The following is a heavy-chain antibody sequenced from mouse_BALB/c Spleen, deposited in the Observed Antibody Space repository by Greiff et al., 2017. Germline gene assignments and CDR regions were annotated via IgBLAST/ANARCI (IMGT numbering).Heavy chain of an antibody. CDR2: IWAGGST. V-gene: IGHV2-9*02. CDR1: GFSLTSYG. Sequence: VKVVESGPGLVAPSQSLSITCTVSGFSLTSYGVHWVRQPPGKGLEWLGVIWAGGSTNYNSALMSRLSISKDNSKSQVFLKMNSLQTDDTAMYYCARVQLLRGYFDVWGAGTTVTVSS. CDR3: ARVQLLRGYFDV. D-gene: IGHD1-1*01. J-gene: IGHJ1*01.